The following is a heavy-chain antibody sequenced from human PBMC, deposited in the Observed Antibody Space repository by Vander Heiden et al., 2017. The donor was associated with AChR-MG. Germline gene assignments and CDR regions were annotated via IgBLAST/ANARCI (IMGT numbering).Heavy chain of an antibody. D-gene: IGHD2-2*01. V-gene: IGHV5-51*01. J-gene: IGHJ6*02. CDR3: ARALVVPAAMGLLYYGMDV. CDR1: GYSFISYW. Sequence: EVQLVQSGAEVKKPGESLKISCKGSGYSFISYWLGWVRQMPGKGLEWMGIIYPGDSDTRYSPSFQGEVTISADKSISTAYLQWSSLKASDTAMYYCARALVVPAAMGLLYYGMDVWGQGTTVTVSS. CDR2: IYPGDSDT.